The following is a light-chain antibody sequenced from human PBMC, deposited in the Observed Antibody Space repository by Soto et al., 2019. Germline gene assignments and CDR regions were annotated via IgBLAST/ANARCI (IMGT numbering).Light chain of an antibody. J-gene: IGLJ1*01. CDR1: SSDVGGYNY. CDR3: SSYTSSSPPNYV. CDR2: DVS. Sequence: QSALTQPASVSESHGQSITISCTGTSSDVGGYNYVSWYQQHPGKAPKLMIYDVSNRPSGVSNRFSGSKSGNTASLTISGLQAEDEADYYCSSYTSSSPPNYVFGTGTNVTVL. V-gene: IGLV2-14*01.